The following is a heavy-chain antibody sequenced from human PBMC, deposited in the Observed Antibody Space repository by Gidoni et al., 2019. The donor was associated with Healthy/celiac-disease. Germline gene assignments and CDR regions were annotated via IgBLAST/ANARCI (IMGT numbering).Heavy chain of an antibody. CDR2: ISGSGGST. Sequence: EVQLLESGGGLVQPGGSLRLSCAASGFTFSSYAMSWVRQAPGKGLEWVSAISGSGGSTYYADSVKGRFTISRDNSKNTLYLQMNSLRAEDTAVYYCAKDEVTFGGVIVKFDYWGQGTLVTVSS. CDR3: AKDEVTFGGVIVKFDY. V-gene: IGHV3-23*01. J-gene: IGHJ4*02. D-gene: IGHD3-16*02. CDR1: GFTFSSYA.